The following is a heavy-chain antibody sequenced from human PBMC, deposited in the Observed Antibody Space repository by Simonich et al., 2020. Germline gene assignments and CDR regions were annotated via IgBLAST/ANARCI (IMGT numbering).Heavy chain of an antibody. V-gene: IGHV3-21*01. J-gene: IGHJ6*02. D-gene: IGHD6-19*01. CDR1: GFTFSSYS. Sequence: EVQLVESGGGLVKPGGYLRLSCAASGFTFSSYSMNWVRQAPGKGLEWVSSISSRSSYIYYADSVQGRFTISRDNAKNSLYLQMNSLRAEDTAVYYCARWIAVAGTGAYGMDVWGQGTTVTVSS. CDR2: ISSRSSYI. CDR3: ARWIAVAGTGAYGMDV.